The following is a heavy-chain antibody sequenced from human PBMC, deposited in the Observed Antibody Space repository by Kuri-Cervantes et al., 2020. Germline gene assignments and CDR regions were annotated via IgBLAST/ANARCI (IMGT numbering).Heavy chain of an antibody. CDR3: AIRPLNYYGSDKG. J-gene: IGHJ4*02. CDR2: IRYDGSNK. D-gene: IGHD3-10*01. V-gene: IGHV3-30*02. CDR1: GFTFSSFS. Sequence: GESLKISCAASGFTFSSFSMNWVRQAPGKGLEWVAFIRYDGSNKYYADSVKGRFTISRDNSKNTLHLQMNSLRAEDTAVYYCAIRPLNYYGSDKGWGQGTLVTVSS.